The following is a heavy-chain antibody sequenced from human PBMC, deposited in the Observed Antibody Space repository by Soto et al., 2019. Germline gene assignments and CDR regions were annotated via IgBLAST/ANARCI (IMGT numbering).Heavy chain of an antibody. J-gene: IGHJ6*02. Sequence: SETLSLTCTVTGGTISGYYWTWIRQSAGGGLEWIGRIYSSGSTNYNPSLKSRVTISLDTSMNHFSLRLSSVTAADTAVYYCARDRVYYYYGMDVWGQGTKVTVSS. CDR3: ARDRVYYYYGMDV. V-gene: IGHV4-4*07. CDR1: GGTISGYY. CDR2: IYSSGST.